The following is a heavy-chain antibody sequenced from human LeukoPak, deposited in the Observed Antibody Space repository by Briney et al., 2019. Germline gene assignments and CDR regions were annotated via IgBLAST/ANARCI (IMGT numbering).Heavy chain of an antibody. J-gene: IGHJ6*03. V-gene: IGHV3-21*06. CDR2: ISTVSTYT. CDR3: ARDGSGFYLYYYMDV. CDR1: GFTFTDYS. Sequence: MSGGSLRLSCAPSGFTFTDYSMSWVRQAPGKGLEWVASISTVSTYTFYGDSVKGRFTISRDNATNSLYLQMSYLTAEDTAVYYCARDGSGFYLYYYMDVWGKGTTVTVS. D-gene: IGHD2/OR15-2a*01.